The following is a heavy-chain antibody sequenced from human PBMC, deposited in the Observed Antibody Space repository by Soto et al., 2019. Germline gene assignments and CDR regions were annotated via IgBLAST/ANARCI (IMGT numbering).Heavy chain of an antibody. D-gene: IGHD3-10*01. V-gene: IGHV1-69*08. J-gene: IGHJ5*02. Sequence: QVQLVQSGAEVKKPGSSVKVSCKASGGTFSSYTISWVRQAHGQGLEWMGRIIPILGIANYAQKFQGRVTITADKSTSTAYMELSSLRSEDTAVYYCAIELGDVTDENWFDPWGQGTLVTVSS. CDR1: GGTFSSYT. CDR3: AIELGDVTDENWFDP. CDR2: IIPILGIA.